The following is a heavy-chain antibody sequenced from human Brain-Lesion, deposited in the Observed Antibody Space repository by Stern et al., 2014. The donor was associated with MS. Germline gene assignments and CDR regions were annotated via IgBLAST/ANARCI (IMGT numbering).Heavy chain of an antibody. D-gene: IGHD3-10*01. CDR2: IYTSGGT. CDR3: ARADYSVSGTPFYY. CDR1: GGSITSGRYY. Sequence: QVQLQESGPGLVRPSQTLSLTCTVSGGSITSGRYYWTWLRQTAGKGLEWIGRIYTSGGTNYNPSFESRVTISMDTSSNHFSLQLSSVTVADTAVYFCARADYSVSGTPFYYWGQGTLVAV. V-gene: IGHV4-61*02. J-gene: IGHJ4*02.